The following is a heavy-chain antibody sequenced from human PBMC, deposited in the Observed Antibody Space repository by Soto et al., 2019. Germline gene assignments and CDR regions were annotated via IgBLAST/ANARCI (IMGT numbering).Heavy chain of an antibody. J-gene: IGHJ4*02. Sequence: QSQTLSLTCAISGDSVSSNSAAWNWIRQSPSRGLEWLGRTYYRSKWYNDYAVSVKSRITINPDTSKNQFSLQLNSVTPEDTAVYYCARSPAAYYYDSSGYYWVFDYWGQGTLVTVSS. V-gene: IGHV6-1*01. CDR1: GDSVSSNSAA. D-gene: IGHD3-22*01. CDR3: ARSPAAYYYDSSGYYWVFDY. CDR2: TYYRSKWYN.